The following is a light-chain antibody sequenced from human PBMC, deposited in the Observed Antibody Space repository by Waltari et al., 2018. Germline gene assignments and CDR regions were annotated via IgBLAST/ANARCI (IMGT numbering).Light chain of an antibody. J-gene: IGKJ5*01. CDR2: GAS. V-gene: IGKV3-15*01. CDR1: QSISNT. CDR3: QQYNKWPIT. Sequence: EIVMTQSPVTLSVSPGEIATLSCRASQSISNTLAWYQQKPGQDPRLLIYGASTRATGIPARFSGSGSGTEFTFTISSMQSEDFAVYYCQQYNKWPITFGQGTRLEIK.